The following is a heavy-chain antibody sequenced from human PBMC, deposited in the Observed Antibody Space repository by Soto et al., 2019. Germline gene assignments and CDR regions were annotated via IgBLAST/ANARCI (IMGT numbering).Heavy chain of an antibody. Sequence: QVQLLQSGAEVKKPGSSVKISCRASGDTFNSDAFSWVRQAPGQGLEWMGGIIPIARTTNYTQKFQGRVTITEDDFTNTVYMELLSLRSEDSAAYFCARGPRNSVYYPIDSWGQGTVITVSS. CDR3: ARGPRNSVYYPIDS. CDR1: GDTFNSDA. CDR2: IIPIARTT. V-gene: IGHV1-69*01. D-gene: IGHD3-3*01. J-gene: IGHJ5*01.